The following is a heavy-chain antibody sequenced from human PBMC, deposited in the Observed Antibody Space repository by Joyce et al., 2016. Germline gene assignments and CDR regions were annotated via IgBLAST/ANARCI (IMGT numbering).Heavy chain of an antibody. CDR3: ARLRRWSGPSDC. V-gene: IGHV3-74*03. D-gene: IGHD4-23*01. CDR2: INRDGSST. CDR1: GFTFSSYW. Sequence: EVQLVESGGGLVQPGGSLRLSCAASGFTFSSYWMYWVRKAPGKGLVWVSHINRDGSSTTYADSLKGRFTISRDNAKNTLYLQMNSLRAEDTAVYYCARLRRWSGPSDCWGQGTLVTVSS. J-gene: IGHJ4*02.